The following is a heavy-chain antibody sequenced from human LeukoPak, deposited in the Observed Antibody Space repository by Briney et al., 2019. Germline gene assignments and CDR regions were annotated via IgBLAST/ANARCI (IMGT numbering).Heavy chain of an antibody. CDR1: GYTFTDYY. V-gene: IGHV1-2*06. Sequence: ASVKVSCKASGYTFTDYYVHLVQQAPGQGLEWMGRVNPDTGGTNYAQKFQGRVTMTRDTSINTAYMELSRLTPDDTAIYYCARVGPTSYFDYWGQGTLVTVSS. CDR3: ARVGPTSYFDY. CDR2: VNPDTGGT. J-gene: IGHJ4*02.